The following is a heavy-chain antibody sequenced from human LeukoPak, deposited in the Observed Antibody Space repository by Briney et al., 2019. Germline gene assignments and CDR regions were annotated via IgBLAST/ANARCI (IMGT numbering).Heavy chain of an antibody. J-gene: IGHJ4*02. D-gene: IGHD3-22*01. CDR3: ARGPNSDYDSSGYRLDY. CDR1: GGSISSGSYY. V-gene: IGHV4-61*02. Sequence: SQTLSLTCTVSGGSISSGSYYWSWIRQPAGKGLEWIGRIYTSGSTNYNPSLKSRVTMSVGTSKNQFSLKLSSVTAADTAVYYCARGPNSDYDSSGYRLDYWGQGTLVALSS. CDR2: IYTSGST.